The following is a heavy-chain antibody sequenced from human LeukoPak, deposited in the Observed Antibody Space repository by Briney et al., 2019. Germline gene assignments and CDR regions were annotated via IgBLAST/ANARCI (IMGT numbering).Heavy chain of an antibody. CDR2: IWYDGSNK. V-gene: IGHV3-33*01. Sequence: GASLRLSCAASGFTFSSYGMHWVRQAPGKGLEWVAVIWYDGSNKYYADSVKGRSTISRDNSKNTLYLQMNSLRAEDTAVYYCAREFVSGSGSYLFDYWGQGTLVTVSS. D-gene: IGHD3-10*01. J-gene: IGHJ4*02. CDR1: GFTFSSYG. CDR3: AREFVSGSGSYLFDY.